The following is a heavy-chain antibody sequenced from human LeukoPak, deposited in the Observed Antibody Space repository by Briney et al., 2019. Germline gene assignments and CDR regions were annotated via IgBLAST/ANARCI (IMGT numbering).Heavy chain of an antibody. V-gene: IGHV4-4*07. D-gene: IGHD6-13*01. CDR3: ARDDPYSSSWLFDY. CDR2: IDTSGST. J-gene: IGHJ4*02. CDR1: GGSISSYY. Sequence: SETLSLTCTVSGGSISSYYWSWIRQPAGKGLEWIGRIDTSGSTNYNPSLKSRVTMLVDTSKNQFSLKVNSVTAADTAVYYCARDDPYSSSWLFDYWGQGTLVTVSS.